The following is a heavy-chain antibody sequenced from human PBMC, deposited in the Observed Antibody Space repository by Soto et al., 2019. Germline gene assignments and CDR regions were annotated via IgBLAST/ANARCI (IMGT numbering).Heavy chain of an antibody. V-gene: IGHV1-46*01. CDR1: GYTFPSNY. CDR2: INPSGGST. J-gene: IGHJ4*02. Sequence: QWQLLKSGAEGKNPGAPVKVSCRASGYTFPSNYMHWWRQAPGQGLEWMGIINPSGGSTSYAQKFQGRVTMTRDTSTSTVYMELSSLRSEDTAVYYCARRGYSSSWYYFDYWGQGTLVTVSS. CDR3: ARRGYSSSWYYFDY. D-gene: IGHD6-13*01.